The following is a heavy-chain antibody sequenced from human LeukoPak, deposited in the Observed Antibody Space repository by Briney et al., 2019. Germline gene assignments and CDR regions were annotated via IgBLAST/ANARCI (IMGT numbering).Heavy chain of an antibody. CDR2: INWNGGST. D-gene: IGHD2-15*01. J-gene: IGHJ6*03. CDR3: AREDWVPDCSGGSCYYMDV. CDR1: GFTFDDYG. Sequence: PGGPLRLSSAASGFTFDDYGMSWVRQAPGKGLEWVSGINWNGGSTGYADSVKGRFTISRDNAKNSLYLQMNSLRAEDTALYYCAREDWVPDCSGGSCYYMDVWGKGTTVTVSS. V-gene: IGHV3-20*04.